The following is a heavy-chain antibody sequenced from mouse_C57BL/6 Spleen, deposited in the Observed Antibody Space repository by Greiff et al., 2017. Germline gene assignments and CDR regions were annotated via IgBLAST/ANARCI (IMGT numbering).Heavy chain of an antibody. D-gene: IGHD1-1*01. CDR2: IDPSDSYT. Sequence: VQLQQPGAELVMPGASVKLSCKASGYTFPSYWMHWVKQRPGQGLEWIGEIDPSDSYTNYNQKFKGKSTLTVDKSSSTAYMQLSSLTSEDSAVYYCARGPYGSSYKYFDVWGTGTTVTVSS. J-gene: IGHJ1*03. CDR3: ARGPYGSSYKYFDV. CDR1: GYTFPSYW. V-gene: IGHV1-69*01.